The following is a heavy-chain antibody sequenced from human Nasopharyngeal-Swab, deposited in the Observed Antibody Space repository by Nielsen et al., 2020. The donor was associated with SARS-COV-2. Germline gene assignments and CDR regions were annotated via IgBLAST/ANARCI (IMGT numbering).Heavy chain of an antibody. Sequence: GSLRLSRTVSGGSISSYYWSWIRQPPGKGLEWIGYIYYSGSTNYNPSLKSRVTISVDTSKNQFSLKLSSVTAADTAVYYCAGVVVPSGSFDYWGQGTLVTVSS. D-gene: IGHD2-21*01. J-gene: IGHJ4*02. CDR2: IYYSGST. V-gene: IGHV4-59*01. CDR3: AGVVVPSGSFDY. CDR1: GGSISSYY.